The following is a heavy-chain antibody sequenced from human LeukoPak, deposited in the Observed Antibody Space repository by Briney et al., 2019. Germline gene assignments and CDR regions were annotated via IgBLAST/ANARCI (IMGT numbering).Heavy chain of an antibody. CDR1: GLSFSSYE. Sequence: GGSLRLFCAAAGLSFSSYEMYWVRQAPGKGLEWVSYISGDSTTIYYADSVKGRFTISRDNAKNSLYLRMDSLRAEDTAIYYCVPPAAGLRRTISTEYFQHWGPGTLVTVSS. CDR3: VPPAAGLRRTISTEYFQH. J-gene: IGHJ1*01. V-gene: IGHV3-48*03. D-gene: IGHD6-13*01. CDR2: ISGDSTTI.